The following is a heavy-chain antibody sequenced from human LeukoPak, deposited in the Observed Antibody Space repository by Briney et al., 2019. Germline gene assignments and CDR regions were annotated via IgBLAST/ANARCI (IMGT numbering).Heavy chain of an antibody. CDR3: ARGGILTGSGMDV. D-gene: IGHD3-9*01. J-gene: IGHJ6*03. CDR2: IYYSGST. V-gene: IGHV4-59*01. CDR1: GGSISSYY. Sequence: SETLSLTCTVSGGSISSYYWSWIRQPPGKGLEWIGYIYYSGSTNYNPSLKSRVTISVDTSKNQFSLKLSSVTAADTAVYYCARGGILTGSGMDVWDKGTTVTISS.